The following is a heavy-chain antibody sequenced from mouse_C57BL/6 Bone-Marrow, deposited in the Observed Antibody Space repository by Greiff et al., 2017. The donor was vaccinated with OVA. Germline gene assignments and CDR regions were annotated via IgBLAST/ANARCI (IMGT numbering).Heavy chain of an antibody. J-gene: IGHJ2*01. CDR3: ARRGSTMITTHYYFDY. CDR2: IYPGSGST. Sequence: VQLQQPGAELVKPGASVKMSCKASGYTFTSYWITWVKQRPGQGLEWIGDIYPGSGSTNYNEKFKSKATLTVDTSSSTAYMQLSSLTSEDSAVYYCARRGSTMITTHYYFDYWGHGTTLTVSS. V-gene: IGHV1-55*01. CDR1: GYTFTSYW. D-gene: IGHD2-4*01.